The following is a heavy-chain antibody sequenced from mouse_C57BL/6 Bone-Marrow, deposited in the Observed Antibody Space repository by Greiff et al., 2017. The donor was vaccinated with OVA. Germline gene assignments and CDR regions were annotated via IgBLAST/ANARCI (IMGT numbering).Heavy chain of an antibody. CDR3: AMVTRVFAD. J-gene: IGHJ3*01. CDR1: GYTFTSYW. Sequence: LVESGAELVKPGASVKLSCKASGYTFTSYWMHWVKQRPGQGLEWIGIIHPNSGSTTYNEKFKGKGTLTVDKSYSTAYMHLSSLTSEDSAVYYGAMVTRVFADWGTGTLVTVSA. V-gene: IGHV1-64*01. D-gene: IGHD2-1*01. CDR2: IHPNSGST.